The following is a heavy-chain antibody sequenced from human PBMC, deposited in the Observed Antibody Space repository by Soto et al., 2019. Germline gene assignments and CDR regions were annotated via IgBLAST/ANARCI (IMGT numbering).Heavy chain of an antibody. CDR2: IYYSGTT. Sequence: QLQLQESGPGLVKPSETLSLTCTVSGDSINSATNYWGWIRQPPGKGLEWIGSIYYSGTTFYNPSLRSRVDLSLVTSINQFSLNLSAVTAADTAVSYCVRHVISSIGGSGKRLGWFDPWGQGTRVTVSS. D-gene: IGHD6-25*01. CDR1: GDSINSATNY. CDR3: VRHVISSIGGSGKRLGWFDP. V-gene: IGHV4-39*01. J-gene: IGHJ5*02.